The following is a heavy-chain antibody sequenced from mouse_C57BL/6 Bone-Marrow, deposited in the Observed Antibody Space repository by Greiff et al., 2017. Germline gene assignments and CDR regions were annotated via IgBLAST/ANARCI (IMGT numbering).Heavy chain of an antibody. CDR1: GFTFSNYW. V-gene: IGHV6-3*01. J-gene: IGHJ3*01. CDR2: IRLKSDNYAT. D-gene: IGHD1-3*01. Sequence: EVKLVESGGGLVQPGGSMKLSCVASGFTFSNYWMNWVRQSPEKGLEWVAQIRLKSDNYATHYAESVKGRFTISRDDSKSSVYLQMNNLRAEDTGIDYCTGQDNLFAYWGQGTLVTVSA. CDR3: TGQDNLFAY.